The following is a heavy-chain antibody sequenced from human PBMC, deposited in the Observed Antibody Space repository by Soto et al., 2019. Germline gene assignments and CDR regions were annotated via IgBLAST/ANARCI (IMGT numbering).Heavy chain of an antibody. CDR1: GFTFSTYW. J-gene: IGHJ4*02. V-gene: IGHV3-7*04. CDR3: AGAPGWLIEN. CDR2: IKQDGSEK. Sequence: EVQLVESGGGLVQPGGSLRLSCAASGFTFSTYWMFWVRQAPEKGLEWVATIKQDGSEKFYVDSVKGRFTISRDNAKNSLYLQMNSLRAEDTAVYFCAGAPGWLIENWGQGSLVTVSS. D-gene: IGHD5-12*01.